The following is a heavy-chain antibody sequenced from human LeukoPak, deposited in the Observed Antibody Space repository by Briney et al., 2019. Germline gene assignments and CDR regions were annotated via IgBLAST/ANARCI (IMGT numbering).Heavy chain of an antibody. CDR3: ARIGHDYDILTGYSYYYYYYMDV. CDR2: IYYSGST. CDR1: GGSISSNSYY. V-gene: IGHV4-39*01. J-gene: IGHJ6*03. Sequence: SETLSLTCAVSGGSISSNSYYWGWIRQPPGKGLEWIGSIYYSGSTYYNPSLKSRVTISVDTSKNQFSLKLSSVTAADTAVYYCARIGHDYDILTGYSYYYYYYMDVWGKGTTVTVSS. D-gene: IGHD3-9*01.